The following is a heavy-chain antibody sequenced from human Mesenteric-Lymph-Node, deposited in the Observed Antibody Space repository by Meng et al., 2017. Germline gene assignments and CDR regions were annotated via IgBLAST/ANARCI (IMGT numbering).Heavy chain of an antibody. CDR3: AREPALLMLLYFDS. Sequence: GESLKISCAASGFTFSSYEMNWVRQAPGKGLEWVSYISPSGGTIYYTDSVRGRFTISRDNAKNSLFLQMNSLRAEDTAVYYCAREPALLMLLYFDSWGQGTLVTVSS. V-gene: IGHV3-48*03. CDR1: GFTFSSYE. CDR2: ISPSGGTI. J-gene: IGHJ4*02. D-gene: IGHD2-15*01.